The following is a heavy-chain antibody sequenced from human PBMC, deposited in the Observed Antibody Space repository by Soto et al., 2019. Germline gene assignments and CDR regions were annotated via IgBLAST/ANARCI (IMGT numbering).Heavy chain of an antibody. J-gene: IGHJ4*02. D-gene: IGHD3-3*01. Sequence: SETLSLTCTVAGGSMTRSGYYWGWIRQPPGNELQYIGSTYYNPSLKSRVTISVDTSKNQFSLKLSSVTAADTAVYYCARHPQRITIAANWGQGTLVTVS. CDR3: ARHPQRITIAAN. V-gene: IGHV4-39*01. CDR2: IGST. CDR1: GGSMTRSGYY.